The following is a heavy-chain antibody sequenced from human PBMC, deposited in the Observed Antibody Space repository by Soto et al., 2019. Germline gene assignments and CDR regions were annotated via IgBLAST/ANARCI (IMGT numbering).Heavy chain of an antibody. CDR3: ARDGFEATTGTLDC. J-gene: IGHJ4*02. Sequence: GGSLRLSCAGSGFIISSNYMTWVRQAPGKGLEWVSIIYTDDTTYYADSVKGRFTISRDNSKNTLYLQMNGLRAEDTAVYYCARDGFEATTGTLDCWGQGTLVTVSS. V-gene: IGHV3-66*01. CDR2: IYTDDTT. CDR1: GFIISSNY. D-gene: IGHD6-13*01.